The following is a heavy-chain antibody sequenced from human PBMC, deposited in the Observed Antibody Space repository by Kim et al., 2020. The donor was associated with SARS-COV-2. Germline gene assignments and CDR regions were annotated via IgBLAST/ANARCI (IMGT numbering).Heavy chain of an antibody. D-gene: IGHD3-10*01. Sequence: PSLKSRVTISLDTSKNQFSLKLNSVTAADTAVYYCAREYYYGSGKGMDVWGQGTTVTVSS. J-gene: IGHJ6*02. CDR3: AREYYYGSGKGMDV. V-gene: IGHV4-34*01.